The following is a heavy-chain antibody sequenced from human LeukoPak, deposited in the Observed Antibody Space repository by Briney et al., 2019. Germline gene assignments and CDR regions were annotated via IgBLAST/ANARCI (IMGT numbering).Heavy chain of an antibody. Sequence: ASVKVSFTASGYTFTSYGISWGRQAPGQGRGWMGWISAYNGNTNYAQKFQGRVTITADKSTSTAYMELSSLRSEDTAVYYCASSSSSGAMVTATPYYFDYWGQGTLVTVSS. V-gene: IGHV1-18*01. CDR1: GYTFTSYG. CDR2: ISAYNGNT. D-gene: IGHD6-6*01. CDR3: ASSSSSGAMVTATPYYFDY. J-gene: IGHJ4*02.